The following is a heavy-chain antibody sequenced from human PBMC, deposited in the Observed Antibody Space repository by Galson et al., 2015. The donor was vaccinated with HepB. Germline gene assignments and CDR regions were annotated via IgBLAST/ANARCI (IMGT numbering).Heavy chain of an antibody. CDR3: ARMSRDFWRNFDY. CDR2: ITGKGDST. CDR1: GFAFDSHA. Sequence: SLRLSCAASGFAFDSHAMSWVRQAPGRGLEWISGITGKGDSTFYADSVKGRFTISRDNAKNSLYLQMNSLGAEDTAVYYCARMSRDFWRNFDYWGQGALVIVSS. J-gene: IGHJ4*02. V-gene: IGHV3-23*01. D-gene: IGHD3-3*01.